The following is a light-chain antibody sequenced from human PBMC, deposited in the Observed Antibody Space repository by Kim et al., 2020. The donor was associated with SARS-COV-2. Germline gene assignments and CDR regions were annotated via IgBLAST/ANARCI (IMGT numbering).Light chain of an antibody. CDR2: GKN. CDR1: SLRSYY. CDR3: NSRDSSGNPYWV. J-gene: IGLJ3*02. V-gene: IGLV3-19*01. Sequence: GQTVRITCQGDSLRSYYASWYQQKPGQAPVLVIYGKNNRPSGIPDRFSGSSSGNTASLTITGAQAEDEADYYCNSRDSSGNPYWVFGGGTQLTVL.